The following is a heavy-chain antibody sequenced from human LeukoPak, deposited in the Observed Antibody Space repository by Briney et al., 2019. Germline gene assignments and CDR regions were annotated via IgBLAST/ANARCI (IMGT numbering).Heavy chain of an antibody. CDR1: GGSISSSSYY. Sequence: SETLSLTCTVSGGSISSSSYYWGWIRQPPGKGLEWIGSIYYSGSTYYNPPLKSRVTISVDTSKNQFSLKLSSVTAADTAVYYCARDNPSEDVWGQGTTVTVSS. CDR3: ARDNPSEDV. CDR2: IYYSGST. D-gene: IGHD3-10*01. J-gene: IGHJ6*02. V-gene: IGHV4-39*07.